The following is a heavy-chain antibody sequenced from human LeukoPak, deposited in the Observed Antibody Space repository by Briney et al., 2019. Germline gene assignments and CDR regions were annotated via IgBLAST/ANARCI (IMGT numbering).Heavy chain of an antibody. J-gene: IGHJ4*02. V-gene: IGHV3-7*01. D-gene: IGHD2-2*01. CDR1: GFTFSSYW. Sequence: GGSLRLSCAASGFTFSSYWMSWVRQAPGKGLEWVANIKQDGSEKYYADSVKGRFTISRDNAKNSLYLQMNSLRAEDTAVYYCARDLYPDIVVVPAATGGDYFDYWGQGTLVTVSS. CDR2: IKQDGSEK. CDR3: ARDLYPDIVVVPAATGGDYFDY.